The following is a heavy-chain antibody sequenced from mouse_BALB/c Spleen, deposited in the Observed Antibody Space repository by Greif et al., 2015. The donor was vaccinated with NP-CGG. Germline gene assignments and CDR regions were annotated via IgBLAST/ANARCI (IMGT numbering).Heavy chain of an antibody. V-gene: IGHV1-69*02. CDR2: IYPSDSYT. CDR3: TREWDRYDEGGV. CDR1: GYTFTSYW. J-gene: IGHJ2*01. D-gene: IGHD2-14*01. Sequence: QVQLQQSGAELVRPGASVKLSCKASGYTFTSYWINWVKQRPGQGLEWIGNIYPSDSYTNYNQKFKDKATLTVDKSSSTAYMQLSSPTSEDSAVYYCTREWDRYDEGGVWGQGTTLTVSS.